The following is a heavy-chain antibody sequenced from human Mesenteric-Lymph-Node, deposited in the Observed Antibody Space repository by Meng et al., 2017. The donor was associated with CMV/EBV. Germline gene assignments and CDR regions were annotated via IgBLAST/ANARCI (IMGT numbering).Heavy chain of an antibody. CDR3: ARGKAYDIWSGSYTTKYHGMDV. CDR1: GGFISSYY. D-gene: IGHD3-3*01. V-gene: IGHV4-59*01. CDR2: IYYSGST. J-gene: IGHJ6*02. Sequence: ESLKISCTVSGGFISSYYWSWIRQPAGKGLEWIGYIYYSGSTNYNPSLKSRVTISVDTSKNQFSLKLSSVTAADTAVYYCARGKAYDIWSGSYTTKYHGMDVWGQGTTVTVSS.